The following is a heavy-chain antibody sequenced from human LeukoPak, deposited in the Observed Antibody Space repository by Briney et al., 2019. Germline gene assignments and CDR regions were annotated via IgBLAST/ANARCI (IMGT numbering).Heavy chain of an antibody. V-gene: IGHV3-48*04. CDR2: ISSSSSTI. Sequence: GGSLRLSCAASGFTFSSYSMNWLRQAPGKGLEWVSYISSSSSTIYYADSVKGRFTISRDNAKNSLYLQMNSLRAEDMAVYYCARDLMAYTSSWTGMANDYWGQGTLVTVSS. J-gene: IGHJ4*02. CDR1: GFTFSSYS. D-gene: IGHD6-13*01. CDR3: ARDLMAYTSSWTGMANDY.